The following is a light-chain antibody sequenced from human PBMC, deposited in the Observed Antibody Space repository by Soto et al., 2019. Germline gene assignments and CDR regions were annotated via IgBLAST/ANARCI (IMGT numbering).Light chain of an antibody. CDR2: GAS. V-gene: IGKV3-15*01. J-gene: IGKJ1*01. CDR3: QQYHSYPVT. Sequence: EIVMTQSPATLSVSPGERATLSCRASQSVSSNLAWYQQKPGQAPRLLIYGASTRATGIPARFSGSGSGTEFTLTISSLRPDDFATYFCQQYHSYPVTFGQGTKVESK. CDR1: QSVSSN.